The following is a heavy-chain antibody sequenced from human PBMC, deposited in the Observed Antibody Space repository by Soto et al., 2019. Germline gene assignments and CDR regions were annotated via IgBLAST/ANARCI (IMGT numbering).Heavy chain of an antibody. D-gene: IGHD3-3*01. V-gene: IGHV4-31*03. CDR3: ARDKGWSGYSMMDSHAFDI. J-gene: IGHJ3*02. CDR2: IYYSGST. CDR1: GGSISSGGYY. Sequence: QVQLQESGPGLVKPSQTLSLTCTVSGGSISSGGYYWSWIRQHPGKGLEWIGYIYYSGSTYYNPSLKSRVTISVDTSKNQFSLKLSSVTAADTAVYYCARDKGWSGYSMMDSHAFDIWGQGTMVTVSS.